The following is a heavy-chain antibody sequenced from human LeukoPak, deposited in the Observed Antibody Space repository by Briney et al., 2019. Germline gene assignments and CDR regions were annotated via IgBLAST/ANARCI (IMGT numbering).Heavy chain of an antibody. CDR2: IYHSGST. V-gene: IGHV4-30-2*01. Sequence: SETLSLTCAVSGGSISSGGYSWSWIRQPPGTGLEWIGYIYHSGSTYYNPSLKSRVTISVDRSKNQFSLKLSSVTAADTAVYYCARGVYDPLFDYWGQGTLVTVSS. J-gene: IGHJ4*02. CDR1: GGSISSGGYS. CDR3: ARGVYDPLFDY. D-gene: IGHD5/OR15-5a*01.